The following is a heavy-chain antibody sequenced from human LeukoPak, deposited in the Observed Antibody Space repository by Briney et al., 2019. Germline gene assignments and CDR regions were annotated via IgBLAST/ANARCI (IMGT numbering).Heavy chain of an antibody. CDR2: IIPIFGTA. CDR1: GGTFSSYA. J-gene: IGHJ4*02. CDR3: AGALVYCSGGSCYSLDY. D-gene: IGHD2-15*01. Sequence: SVKVSCKASGGTFSSYAISWVRQAPGQGLEWMGGIIPIFGTANYAQKFQGRVTITADKSTSTAYMELSSLRSEDTAVYYCAGALVYCSGGSCYSLDYWGQGTLVTVSS. V-gene: IGHV1-69*06.